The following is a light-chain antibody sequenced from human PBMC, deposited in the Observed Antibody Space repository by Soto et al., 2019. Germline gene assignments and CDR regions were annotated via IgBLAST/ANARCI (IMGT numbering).Light chain of an antibody. V-gene: IGLV2-14*01. J-gene: IGLJ1*01. CDR3: SSYTSSSTYV. Sequence: QSVLTQPASVSGSPGQSITISCTGTSSDVGAYNYVSWSQQHPGKAPQLMIYEVSNRPSGVSNRFSGSKSGNTASLTISGLQAEDEADYYCSSYTSSSTYVFGTGTQLTVL. CDR2: EVS. CDR1: SSDVGAYNY.